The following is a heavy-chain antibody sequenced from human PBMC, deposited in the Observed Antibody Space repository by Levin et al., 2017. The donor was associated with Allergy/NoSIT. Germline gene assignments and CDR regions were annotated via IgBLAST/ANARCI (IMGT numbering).Heavy chain of an antibody. J-gene: IGHJ5*02. CDR1: GGSISSGNYY. CDR3: VRPGGSGSYYHWFDP. D-gene: IGHD3-10*01. Sequence: MPSETLSLTCTVSGGSISSGNYYWAWIRQPPGKGPEWIGSVYYSGSTYYNPSLRSRVTMSVDTSKNHFSLNLNSVTAADTAVYYCVRPGGSGSYYHWFDPWGQGTLVTVSS. CDR2: VYYSGST. V-gene: IGHV4-39*02.